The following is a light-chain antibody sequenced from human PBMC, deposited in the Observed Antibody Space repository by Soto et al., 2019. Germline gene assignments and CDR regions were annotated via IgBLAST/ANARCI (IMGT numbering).Light chain of an antibody. Sequence: QSVLTQPASVSGSPGQSITISCTGTSSDVGAYNYVSWYQQHPGKAPKVMIYDVSNRPSGVSNRFSGSKSGNTASLTISGLQAEDEADHYCSSYTSSSTYVFGTGTKAPS. V-gene: IGLV2-14*01. CDR1: SSDVGAYNY. J-gene: IGLJ1*01. CDR2: DVS. CDR3: SSYTSSSTYV.